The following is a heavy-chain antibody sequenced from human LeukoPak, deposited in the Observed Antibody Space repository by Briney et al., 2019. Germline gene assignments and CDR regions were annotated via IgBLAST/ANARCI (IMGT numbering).Heavy chain of an antibody. Sequence: PSGTLSLTCTVSDGSINGYYWSWIRQPPGKGLDWIGYMYSGGTTNYSPSLKSRVTISVDTSKNQFSLKLSSVTAADTAVYYCARDGAVAGIVDYWGQGTLVTVSS. CDR2: MYSGGTT. CDR1: DGSINGYY. J-gene: IGHJ4*02. CDR3: ARDGAVAGIVDY. V-gene: IGHV4-59*12. D-gene: IGHD6-19*01.